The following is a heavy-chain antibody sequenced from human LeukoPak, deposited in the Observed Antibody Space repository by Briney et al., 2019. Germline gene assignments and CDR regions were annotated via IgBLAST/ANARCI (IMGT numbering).Heavy chain of an antibody. V-gene: IGHV4-4*02. Sequence: SETLSLTCAVSGGSISSSNWWSWVRQPPGKGLEWIGEIYHSGSTNYNPSLKSRVTISVDKSKNQFSLKLSSVTAADTAVYYCARSRSLRFLEWLLEGSWFDPWGQGTLVTVSS. CDR2: IYHSGST. CDR1: GGSISSSNW. J-gene: IGHJ5*02. D-gene: IGHD3-3*01. CDR3: ARSRSLRFLEWLLEGSWFDP.